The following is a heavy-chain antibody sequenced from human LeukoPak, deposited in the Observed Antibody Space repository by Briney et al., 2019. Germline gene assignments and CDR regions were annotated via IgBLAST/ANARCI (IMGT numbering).Heavy chain of an antibody. D-gene: IGHD3-22*01. CDR2: IYTSGST. CDR1: GGSISSYY. Sequence: PSETLSLTCTVSGGSISSYYWSWIRQPAGKGLEWIGRIYTSGSTNYNPSLKSRVTMSVDTSKNQFSLKLSSVTAADTAVYYCARDSYYYDSSGYPNWFDPRGQGTLVTVSS. V-gene: IGHV4-4*07. J-gene: IGHJ5*02. CDR3: ARDSYYYDSSGYPNWFDP.